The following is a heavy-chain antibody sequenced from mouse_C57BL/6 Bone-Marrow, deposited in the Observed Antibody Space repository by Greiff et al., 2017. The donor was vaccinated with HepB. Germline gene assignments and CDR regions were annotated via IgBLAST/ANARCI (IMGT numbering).Heavy chain of an antibody. J-gene: IGHJ3*01. V-gene: IGHV12-3*01. Sequence: VKLQESGPGLVKPSQSLFLTCSITGFPITSGYYWIWIRQSPGKPLEWMGYITHSGETFYNPSLQSPISITRETSKNQFFLQLNSVTTEDTAMYYCAGGRAWFAYWGQGTLVTVSA. CDR3: AGGRAWFAY. CDR2: ITHSGET. CDR1: GFPITSGYY.